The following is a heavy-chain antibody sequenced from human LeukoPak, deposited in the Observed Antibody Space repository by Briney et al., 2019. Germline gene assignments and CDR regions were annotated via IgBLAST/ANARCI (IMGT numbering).Heavy chain of an antibody. CDR3: ARDYVFSFDY. CDR2: ITNGGDYT. CDR1: GFTFSSYA. Sequence: GGSLRLSCAASGFTFSSYAMTWVRQAPGKGLEWVSSITNGGDYTYYTDSVKGRFTISRDNAKNSLYLQMNSLRAEDTAVYYCARDYVFSFDYWGQGTLVTVSS. J-gene: IGHJ4*02. V-gene: IGHV3-21*01. D-gene: IGHD2-21*01.